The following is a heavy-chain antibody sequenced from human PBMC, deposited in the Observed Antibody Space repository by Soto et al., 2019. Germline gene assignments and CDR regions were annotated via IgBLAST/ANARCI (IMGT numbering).Heavy chain of an antibody. CDR2: IYHTGIT. V-gene: IGHV4-4*02. CDR3: ARYRGYFTISSLHL. J-gene: IGHJ1*01. CDR1: GDSISSVNW. Sequence: LSLTCAVSGDSISSVNWWSWVRQSPGQGREWIGDIYHTGITNYNPSLQSRVTISLDKFKKEFSLNLPSVTAADTAVYYSARYRGYFTISSLHLWGQGTLVPVSP. D-gene: IGHD2-8*01.